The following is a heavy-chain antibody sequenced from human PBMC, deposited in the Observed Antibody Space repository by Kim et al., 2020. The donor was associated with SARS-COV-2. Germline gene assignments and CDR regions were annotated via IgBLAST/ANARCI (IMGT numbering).Heavy chain of an antibody. CDR2: IYYSGST. CDR3: ARETYYYDSSGYYYGGFDP. D-gene: IGHD3-22*01. CDR1: GGSISSYY. V-gene: IGHV4-59*01. Sequence: SETLSLTCTVSGGSISSYYWSWIRQPPGKGLEWIGYIYYSGSTNYNPSLKSRVTISVDTSKNQFSLKLSSVTAADTAVYYCARETYYYDSSGYYYGGFDPWAREPWSPSPQ. J-gene: IGHJ5*02.